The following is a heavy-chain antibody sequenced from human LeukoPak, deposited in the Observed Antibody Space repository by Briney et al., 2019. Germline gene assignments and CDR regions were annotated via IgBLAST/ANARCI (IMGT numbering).Heavy chain of an antibody. Sequence: GEPLKTSCKGSGYRFTSYWIGWVRQMPGKGLEWMGIIYPGDSDTRYSPSFQGQVTISADKSISTAYLQWSSLKASDTAMYYCARRVMVRGVIKLTDWFDPWGQGTLVTVSS. CDR1: GYRFTSYW. V-gene: IGHV5-51*01. CDR2: IYPGDSDT. J-gene: IGHJ5*02. CDR3: ARRVMVRGVIKLTDWFDP. D-gene: IGHD3-10*01.